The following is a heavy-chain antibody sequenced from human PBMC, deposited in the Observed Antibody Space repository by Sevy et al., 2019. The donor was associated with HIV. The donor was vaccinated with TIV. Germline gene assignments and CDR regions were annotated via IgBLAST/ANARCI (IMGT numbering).Heavy chain of an antibody. CDR2: ISSGNSYI. V-gene: IGHV3-21*01. D-gene: IGHD6-19*01. Sequence: GGSLRLSCGASGFTFSRYSMNWVRQAPGKGLEWVSSISSGNSYISYADSVKGRFTISRDNAKNSLYLHMNSLRAEDTAVYYCARGSGAVVAGNYFDYWGQGILVTVSS. J-gene: IGHJ4*02. CDR3: ARGSGAVVAGNYFDY. CDR1: GFTFSRYS.